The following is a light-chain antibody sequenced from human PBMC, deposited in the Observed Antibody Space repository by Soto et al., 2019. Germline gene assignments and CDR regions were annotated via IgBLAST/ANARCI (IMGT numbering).Light chain of an antibody. CDR2: GAS. V-gene: IGKV3-11*01. J-gene: IGKJ5*01. CDR3: QQHSNWLLTT. CDR1: QSVRSY. Sequence: EIVMTQSPATLSVSPGERATLSCRASQSVRSYLAWYQQKPGQAPRLLIYGASSRATGIPVRFSGSGSGTDFTLTISSLEPEDFAVYYCQQHSNWLLTTFGQGTRLEI.